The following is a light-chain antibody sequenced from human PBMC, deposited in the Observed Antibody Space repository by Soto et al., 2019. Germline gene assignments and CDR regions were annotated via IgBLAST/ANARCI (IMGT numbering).Light chain of an antibody. Sequence: ESVLTLPPANLSLSPGDRATLSCRASQNVASYLDWYQQKPGQGPRLLSYGASSRATGLPDRFSGRGGGTDFTPTICLLDPEDSVLYYCQDYARLPITFAQGTRLEIK. CDR1: QNVASY. CDR3: QDYARLPIT. V-gene: IGKV3-20*01. J-gene: IGKJ5*01. CDR2: GAS.